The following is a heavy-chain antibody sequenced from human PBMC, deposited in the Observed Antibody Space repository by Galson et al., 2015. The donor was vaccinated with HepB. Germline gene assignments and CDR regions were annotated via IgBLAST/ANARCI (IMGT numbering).Heavy chain of an antibody. V-gene: IGHV3-7*03. CDR2: INEAGTRR. CDR3: AAAAG. Sequence: SLRLSCAASGFSFSNTWMSWVRQAPGKGLEWVANINEAGTRRDYVDSVKGRFTISRGNTKDSLSLQMNSLRGDDTAVYYCAAAAGWGQGTLVTVSS. D-gene: IGHD6-13*01. CDR1: GFSFSNTW. J-gene: IGHJ4*02.